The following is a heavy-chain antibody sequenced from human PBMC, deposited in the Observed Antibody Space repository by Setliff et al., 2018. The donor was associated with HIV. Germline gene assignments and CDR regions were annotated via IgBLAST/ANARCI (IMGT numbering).Heavy chain of an antibody. J-gene: IGHJ6*02. V-gene: IGHV1-2*06. CDR2: INPNSGGT. CDR3: ARGKGVGGVIITGGLDV. D-gene: IGHD3-10*01. Sequence: ASVKVSCKASGYIFTDYYMHWVRQAPGQELGWMGRINPNSGGTNYAQKFQGRVTMTRDTSISTAYMELSSLTSEDTAVYYCARGKGVGGVIITGGLDVWGQGTTVTVSS. CDR1: GYIFTDYY.